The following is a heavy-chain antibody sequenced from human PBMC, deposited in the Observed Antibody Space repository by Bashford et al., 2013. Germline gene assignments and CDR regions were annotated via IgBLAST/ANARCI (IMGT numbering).Heavy chain of an antibody. V-gene: IGHV1-2*02. D-gene: IGHD2-15*01. CDR2: SNNGGT. CDR3: ARDPGRGRYCSGGSCYWFDP. Sequence: SNNGGTNYAQKFQGRVTMTRDTSISTAYMELSRLRSDDTAVYYCARDPGRGRYCSGGSCYWFDPWGQGTLVTVSS. J-gene: IGHJ5*02.